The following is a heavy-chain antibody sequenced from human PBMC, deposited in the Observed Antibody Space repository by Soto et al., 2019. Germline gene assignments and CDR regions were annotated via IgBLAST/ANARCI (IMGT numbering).Heavy chain of an antibody. J-gene: IGHJ3*02. CDR2: ISAYNGNT. CDR1: GYTFTSYG. Sequence: ASVKFYCKASGYTFTSYGISWVRQAPGQGLDWMGWISAYNGNTNYSRNLRFRVTMTTYTSTSTAYMELRSLRSDDTAVYYCAREPRDYDFWSGYYTDDAFDIWGQGTMVTVSS. V-gene: IGHV1-18*01. D-gene: IGHD3-3*01. CDR3: AREPRDYDFWSGYYTDDAFDI.